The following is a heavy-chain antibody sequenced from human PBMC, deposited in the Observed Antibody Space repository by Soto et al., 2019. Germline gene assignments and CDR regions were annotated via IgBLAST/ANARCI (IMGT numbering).Heavy chain of an antibody. V-gene: IGHV3-74*01. J-gene: IGHJ4*02. D-gene: IGHD2-15*01. Sequence: EVQLVESGGGLVQPGGSLRLSCAASGFTFSSYWMHWVRQAPGKGLVWVSRINSDGSSTGYADSVMGRFTISRDNAXNKXYLQMNSLRAEDTAVYYCARDQGYCSGGSCYVAGYWGQGTLVTVSS. CDR3: ARDQGYCSGGSCYVAGY. CDR1: GFTFSSYW. CDR2: INSDGSST.